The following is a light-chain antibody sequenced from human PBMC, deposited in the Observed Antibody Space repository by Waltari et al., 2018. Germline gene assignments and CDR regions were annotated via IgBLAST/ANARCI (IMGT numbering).Light chain of an antibody. CDR2: DDS. J-gene: IGLJ2*01. Sequence: SYVLTQPPSASVATGETARITCGGDNVGRKRVPWYQQKPGQATLLVVYDDSARPSGIPDRFSASNSGNTATLTISRVENGDEADYYCQVWDTTSDRVVFGGGTKLTVL. V-gene: IGLV3-21*02. CDR1: NVGRKR. CDR3: QVWDTTSDRVV.